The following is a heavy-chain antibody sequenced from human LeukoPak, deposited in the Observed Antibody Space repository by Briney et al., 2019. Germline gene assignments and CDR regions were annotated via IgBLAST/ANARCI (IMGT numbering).Heavy chain of an antibody. J-gene: IGHJ4*02. V-gene: IGHV4-39*01. CDR2: IHYAGST. CDR1: GGSISTNTYY. D-gene: IGHD3-10*01. CDR3: ATSGTLYPHFDY. Sequence: ASETLSLTCTVSGGSISTNTYYWGWIRQPPGKGLEWIGSIHYAGSTYYNPSLKSRVTLSVDTSMNQLSLKLSSVTAADTALYYRATSGTLYPHFDYWGQGTLVTVSS.